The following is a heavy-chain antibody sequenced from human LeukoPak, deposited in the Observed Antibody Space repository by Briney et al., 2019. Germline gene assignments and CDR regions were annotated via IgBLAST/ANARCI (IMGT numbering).Heavy chain of an antibody. V-gene: IGHV4-38-2*01. CDR1: GYSISSGYY. CDR3: ARPNTWITEGFDS. CDR2: IYNSGST. D-gene: IGHD3-16*01. Sequence: SETLSLTCDVSGYSISSGYYWAWIRQSPGEGLEWIASIYNSGSTFYNPSLKSRVALSVDTSKDQFSLKLMSVTAADTAVYYCARPNTWITEGFDSWGQGILVTVSS. J-gene: IGHJ5*01.